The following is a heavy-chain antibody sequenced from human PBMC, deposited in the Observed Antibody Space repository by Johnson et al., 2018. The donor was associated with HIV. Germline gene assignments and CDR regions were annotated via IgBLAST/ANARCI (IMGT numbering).Heavy chain of an antibody. D-gene: IGHD3-3*01. CDR3: ASAGRNFWSGYDAFDI. Sequence: EEQLVASGGGLNQPGGSPSHSCAASGFTVSSNYMSWVRQAPGKGLEWVSVIYSGGSTYYADSVKGRFTISRDNSKNTLYLQMNSLRAEDTAVYYCASAGRNFWSGYDAFDIWGQGTMVTVSS. J-gene: IGHJ3*02. CDR1: GFTVSSNY. V-gene: IGHV3-53*01. CDR2: IYSGGST.